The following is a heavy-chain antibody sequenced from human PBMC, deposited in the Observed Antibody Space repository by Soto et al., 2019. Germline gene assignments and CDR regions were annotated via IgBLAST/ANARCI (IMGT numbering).Heavy chain of an antibody. CDR1: GYTFPYFG. V-gene: IGHV1-3*01. Sequence: QVQLVQSGAEVKKPGASVRVSCRASGYTFPYFGIHWVRQAPGQSLEWMGSINPANGDTPYSQKFQGRVTITSDTSATTVYMEMVRLTSADTAVYYCARRVGDGQFDFWGQGTLLTVSS. CDR3: ARRVGDGQFDF. D-gene: IGHD1-26*01. J-gene: IGHJ4*02. CDR2: INPANGDT.